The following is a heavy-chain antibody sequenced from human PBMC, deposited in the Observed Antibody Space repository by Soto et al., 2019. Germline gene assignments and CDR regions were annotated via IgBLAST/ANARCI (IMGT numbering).Heavy chain of an antibody. D-gene: IGHD6-19*01. J-gene: IGHJ4*02. CDR3: ARHPRGGYASGWFDY. V-gene: IGHV4-39*01. CDR1: GGSINSRSHF. Sequence: SETLSLTCTVSGGSINSRSHFWGWIRQPPGKGLEWIASIYYSGSTYHNLSLKSRVTISVDTSKNQFSLKLSSVTAADTALYYCARHPRGGYASGWFDYWGQGALVIVS. CDR2: IYYSGST.